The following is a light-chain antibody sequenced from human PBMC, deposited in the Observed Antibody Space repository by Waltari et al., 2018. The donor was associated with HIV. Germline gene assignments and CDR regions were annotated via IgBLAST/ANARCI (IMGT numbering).Light chain of an antibody. J-gene: IGLJ2*01. CDR2: DDS. Sequence: SYVLTQSPSVSVAPGQTARITCGGNNIGSKSVHWYQQRPGQAPVLVVYDDSDRPSGFPERFSGSNSENTATLAISRVGAGDEADYFCHVWDTASDHVVFGGGTKLTVL. V-gene: IGLV3-21*02. CDR3: HVWDTASDHVV. CDR1: NIGSKS.